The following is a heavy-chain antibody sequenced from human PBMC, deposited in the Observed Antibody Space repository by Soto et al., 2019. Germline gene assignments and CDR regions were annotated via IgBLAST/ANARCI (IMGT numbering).Heavy chain of an antibody. D-gene: IGHD3-10*01. V-gene: IGHV3-23*01. CDR3: AKTSGWFNT. CDR2: ISGGGETT. Sequence: EFQVMQSGGGLVQPGGSLRLACAASGFPFSTTAMSWVRQAPGKGLEWVSTISGGGETTYYADSVKGRFTISRDNFKNTVYLQMDGLRVDDTALYYCAKTSGWFNTWGQGDLVTVSS. J-gene: IGHJ5*02. CDR1: GFPFSTTA.